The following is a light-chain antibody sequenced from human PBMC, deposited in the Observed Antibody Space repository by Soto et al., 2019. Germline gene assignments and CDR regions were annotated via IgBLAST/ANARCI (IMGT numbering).Light chain of an antibody. CDR3: QQYGGSPLT. Sequence: EIVMTQSPATLSVSPGERATLSCRASQNIGTNLAWFQQKPGQAPRLLIYAASIRATDFPDRFTGSGSGTDFALTISSLEPEDFAVYYCQQYGGSPLTFGPGTKVEIK. J-gene: IGKJ3*01. V-gene: IGKV3-20*01. CDR1: QNIGTN. CDR2: AAS.